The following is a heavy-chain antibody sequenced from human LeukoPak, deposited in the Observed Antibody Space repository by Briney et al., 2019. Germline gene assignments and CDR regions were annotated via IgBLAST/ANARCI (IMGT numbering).Heavy chain of an antibody. J-gene: IGHJ3*02. CDR2: ISSSGSTI. CDR1: GFTFSDYY. CDR3: ARDDTRWLQLSGDAFDI. D-gene: IGHD5-24*01. V-gene: IGHV3-11*01. Sequence: PGGSLRLSCAASGFTFSDYYMSWIRQAPGKGLEWVSYISSSGSTIYYADSVKGRFTISRDNAKNSLYLQMNSLRAEDTAVYYCARDDTRWLQLSGDAFDIWGQGTMVTVSS.